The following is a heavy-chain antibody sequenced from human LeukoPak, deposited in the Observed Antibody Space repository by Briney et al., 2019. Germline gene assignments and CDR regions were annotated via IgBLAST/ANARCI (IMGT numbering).Heavy chain of an antibody. J-gene: IGHJ4*02. CDR1: GFTFDDYG. V-gene: IGHV3-20*04. CDR2: INWNGGST. CDR3: AREEGSGYYRLYYFDY. Sequence: GGSLRLSCAASGFTFDDYGMSWVRQAPGKGLEWVSGINWNGGSTVYADSVKGRFTISRDNAENSLYLQMYSLRAEDTALYYCAREEGSGYYRLYYFDYWGQGTLVTVSS. D-gene: IGHD3-22*01.